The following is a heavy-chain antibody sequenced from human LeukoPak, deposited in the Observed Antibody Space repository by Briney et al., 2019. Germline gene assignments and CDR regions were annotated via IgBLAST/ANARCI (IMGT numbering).Heavy chain of an antibody. CDR1: GFTFSSYS. D-gene: IGHD2-2*01. J-gene: IGHJ4*02. CDR2: ISSISSYI. CDR3: ARVGDIVVVPAAMRRYYFDY. Sequence: GGSLRLSCPASGFTFSSYSMNWVRQAPGKGLEWVSSISSISSYIYYADSVKGRFTISRDNAKNSLYLQMNSLRAEDTAVYYCARVGDIVVVPAAMRRYYFDYWGQGTLATVSS. V-gene: IGHV3-21*01.